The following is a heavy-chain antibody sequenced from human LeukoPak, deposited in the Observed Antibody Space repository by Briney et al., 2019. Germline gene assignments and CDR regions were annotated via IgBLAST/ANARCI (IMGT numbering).Heavy chain of an antibody. V-gene: IGHV4-34*01. J-gene: IGHJ6*03. CDR2: TNHSGST. CDR3: ARGHCSSTSCLYYYMDV. CDR1: GGSFSGYY. Sequence: SETLSLTCAVYGGSFSGYYWSWIRQPPGKGLEWIGETNHSGSTNYNPSLKSRVTISVDTSKNQFSLKLSSVTAADTAVYYCARGHCSSTSCLYYYMDVWGKGTTVTVSS. D-gene: IGHD2-2*01.